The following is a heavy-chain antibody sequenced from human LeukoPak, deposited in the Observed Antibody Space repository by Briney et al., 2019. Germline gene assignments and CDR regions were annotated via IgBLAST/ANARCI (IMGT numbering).Heavy chain of an antibody. CDR3: ARIGYSSSSIDY. V-gene: IGHV3-7*01. CDR2: IKEDGSIK. J-gene: IGHJ4*02. Sequence: PGGSLRLSCAASGFTFSWYWMSWVRQAPGKGLEWVASIKEDGSIKYYVDSVKGRLTISRDNAKSSLYLQVNSLRAEDTALYYCARIGYSSSSIDYWGQRTLVTVSS. D-gene: IGHD6-13*01. CDR1: GFTFSWYW.